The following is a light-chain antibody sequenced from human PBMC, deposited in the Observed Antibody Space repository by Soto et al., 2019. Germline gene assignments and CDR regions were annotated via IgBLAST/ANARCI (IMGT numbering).Light chain of an antibody. J-gene: IGLJ2*01. CDR3: CSSSSSYTSVV. V-gene: IGLV2-11*01. Sequence: QSALTQPRSVSGSPGQSVTISCSGTTSDVGNYNYVSWYQQHPGKAPKLIIYDVTKRPSGVTDRFSGSRSGNTASLITSGVQTEDEAHYYCCSSSSSYTSVVFGGGTKLTVL. CDR1: TSDVGNYNY. CDR2: DVT.